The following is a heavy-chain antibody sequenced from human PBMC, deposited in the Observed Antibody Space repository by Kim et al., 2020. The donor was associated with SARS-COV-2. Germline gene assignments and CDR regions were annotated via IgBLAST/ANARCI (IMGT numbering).Heavy chain of an antibody. D-gene: IGHD5-12*01. CDR2: ISYDGSNK. CDR1: GFTFSSYA. Sequence: GGSLRLSCAASGFTFSSYAMHWVRQAPGKGLEWVAVISYDGSNKYYADSVKGRFTISRDNSKNTLYLQMNSLRAEDTAVYYCARDAYLQVGWLRLFYYWGQGTLVTVSS. J-gene: IGHJ4*02. CDR3: ARDAYLQVGWLRLFYY. V-gene: IGHV3-30*04.